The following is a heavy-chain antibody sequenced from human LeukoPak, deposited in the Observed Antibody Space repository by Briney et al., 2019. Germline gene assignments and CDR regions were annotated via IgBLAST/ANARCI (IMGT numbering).Heavy chain of an antibody. CDR2: IGTGGTPI. CDR3: ARIYGGY. D-gene: IGHD3-16*01. V-gene: IGHV3-11*01. Sequence: GGSLRLSCAASGFIFRDYYMSWIRQAPGKGLEWVSYIGTGGTPIDYADSVKGRFTISRDDAKSSLYLQMNNVRAKDTAFYYCARIYGGYWGQGALVSVSS. J-gene: IGHJ4*02. CDR1: GFIFRDYY.